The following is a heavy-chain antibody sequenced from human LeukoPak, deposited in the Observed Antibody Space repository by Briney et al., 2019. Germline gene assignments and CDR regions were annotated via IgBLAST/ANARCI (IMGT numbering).Heavy chain of an antibody. D-gene: IGHD2-2*02. J-gene: IGHJ4*02. CDR1: GGSISSYY. CDR2: IYYSGST. CDR3: ARARYCSSTSCYRRLRLCYFDY. V-gene: IGHV4-59*12. Sequence: PSETLSLTCTVSGGSISSYYWSWIRQPPGKGLEWIGYIYYSGSTNYNPSLKSRVTISVDTSKNQFSLKLSSVTAADTAVYYCARARYCSSTSCYRRLRLCYFDYWGQGTLVTVPS.